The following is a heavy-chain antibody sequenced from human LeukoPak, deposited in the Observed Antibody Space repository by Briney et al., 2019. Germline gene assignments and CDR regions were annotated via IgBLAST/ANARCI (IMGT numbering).Heavy chain of an antibody. D-gene: IGHD3-22*01. CDR2: LYSGGHT. CDR1: GFTVTSSY. Sequence: GGSLRLSCAASGFTVTSSYMSWVRQAPGKGLEWVAVLYSGGHTYYAGSVRGRFTISRDTSKNTLYLRMDSLRSEDTAEHYCARARCDSCGYGSWGQGTLVTVSS. V-gene: IGHV3-66*02. J-gene: IGHJ5*02. CDR3: ARARCDSCGYGS.